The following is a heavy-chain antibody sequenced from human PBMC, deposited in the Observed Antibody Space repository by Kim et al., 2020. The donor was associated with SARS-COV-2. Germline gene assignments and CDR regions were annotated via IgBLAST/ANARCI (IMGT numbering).Heavy chain of an antibody. D-gene: IGHD1-26*01. CDR3: AKGGYSGSSIIWLDY. J-gene: IGHJ4*02. CDR2: IWYDGSNK. V-gene: IGHV3-33*06. Sequence: GGSLRLSCAASGFTFSSYGMHWVRQAPGKGLEWVAVIWYDGSNKYYADSVKGRFTISRDNSKNTLYLQMNSLRAEDTAVYYCAKGGYSGSSIIWLDYWGQGTLVTVSS. CDR1: GFTFSSYG.